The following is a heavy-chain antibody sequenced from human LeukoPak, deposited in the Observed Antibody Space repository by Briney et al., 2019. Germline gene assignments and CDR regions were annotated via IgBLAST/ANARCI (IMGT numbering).Heavy chain of an antibody. Sequence: ETLSLTCTVSGGSISSGDYYMSWVRQAPGKGLEWVSVIYSGGSTYYADSVKGRFTISRDNSKNTLYLQMNSLRAEDTAVYYCARGNPHYYDSSGYYLDAFDIWGQGTMVTVSS. CDR2: IYSGGST. CDR1: GGSISSGDYY. V-gene: IGHV3-53*01. CDR3: ARGNPHYYDSSGYYLDAFDI. D-gene: IGHD3-22*01. J-gene: IGHJ3*02.